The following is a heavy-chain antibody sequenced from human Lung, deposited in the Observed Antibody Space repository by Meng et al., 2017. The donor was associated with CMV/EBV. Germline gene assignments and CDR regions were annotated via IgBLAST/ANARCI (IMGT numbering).Heavy chain of an antibody. CDR1: GYTFTSYG. J-gene: IGHJ4*02. CDR2: ISPYDGNT. V-gene: IGHV1-18*01. CDR3: ARERGYCGTTSCSYYFDY. D-gene: IGHD2-2*01. Sequence: SVXVSXXASGYTFTSYGIIWVRQAPGQGLEWMGWISPYDGNTNYAQTLQDRVTMTTDTPTSTAYMELRGLRSDDTAVYFCARERGYCGTTSCSYYFDYWGQGXLVTVSS.